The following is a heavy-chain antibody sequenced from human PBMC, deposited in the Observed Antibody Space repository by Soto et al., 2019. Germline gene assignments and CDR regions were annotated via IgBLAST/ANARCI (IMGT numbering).Heavy chain of an antibody. Sequence: GGSLRLSCTASGFTFGEYAMSWFRQAPGKGLEWVGFIRSKAYGGTTEYAASVKGRFTISRDDSKSIAYLQMNSLKTEDTAVYYCTRKIALAGTDWFDPWGQGTLVTVSS. D-gene: IGHD6-19*01. CDR2: IRSKAYGGTT. CDR1: GFTFGEYA. V-gene: IGHV3-49*03. J-gene: IGHJ5*02. CDR3: TRKIALAGTDWFDP.